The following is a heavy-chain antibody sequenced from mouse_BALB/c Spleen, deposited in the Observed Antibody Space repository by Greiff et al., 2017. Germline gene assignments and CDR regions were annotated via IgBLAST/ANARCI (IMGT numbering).Heavy chain of an antibody. J-gene: IGHJ2*01. V-gene: IGHV1S137*01. CDR3: EREERDFDY. CDR1: GYTFTDYA. CDR2: ISTYYGNT. Sequence: VQVVESGPELVRPGVSVKISCKGSGYTFTDYAMHWVKQSHAKSLEWIGVISTYYGNTNYNQKFKGKATMTVDKSSSTAYMELARLTSEDSAIYYCEREERDFDYWGQGTNVTVYS.